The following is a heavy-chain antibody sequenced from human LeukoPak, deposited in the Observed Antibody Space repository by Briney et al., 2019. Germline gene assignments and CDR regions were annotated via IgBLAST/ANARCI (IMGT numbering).Heavy chain of an antibody. J-gene: IGHJ3*02. CDR3: AKALSGRPVGAFDI. CDR2: IKEDGSEQ. D-gene: IGHD1-26*01. CDR1: GFTFSNYW. V-gene: IGHV3-7*01. Sequence: GGSLRLSCAASGFTFSNYWMSWVRQAPGKGLEGVANIKEDGSEQYYVDSVRGRFTISRDNAKDSLFLQMNSLRAEDTAVYYCAKALSGRPVGAFDIWGQGTMVTVSS.